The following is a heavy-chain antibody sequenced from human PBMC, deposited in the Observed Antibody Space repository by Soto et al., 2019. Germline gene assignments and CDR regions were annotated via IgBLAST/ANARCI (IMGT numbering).Heavy chain of an antibody. V-gene: IGHV4-59*01. Sequence: QVQLQESGPGLVKPSETLSLTCTVSGGSISSYYWSWIRQPPGKGLEWIGYIYYSGSTNYNPSLKSRVTISVDTSKNQFSLKLSSVTAADTAVYYCARGGSFSAVDYWGQGTLVTVSS. D-gene: IGHD3-10*01. CDR3: ARGGSFSAVDY. J-gene: IGHJ4*02. CDR1: GGSISSYY. CDR2: IYYSGST.